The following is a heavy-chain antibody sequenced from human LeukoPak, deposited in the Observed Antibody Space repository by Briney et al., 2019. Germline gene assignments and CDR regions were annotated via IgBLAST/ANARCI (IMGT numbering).Heavy chain of an antibody. CDR3: AKEHMAAAVYYFDY. V-gene: IGHV3-9*01. Sequence: PGRSLRLSCAASGFTFDDYAMHWVRQAPGKGLEWVSGISWNSGSIGYADSVKGRFTISRDNAKNSLYLQMNSLRAEDTAVYYCAKEHMAAAVYYFDYWGQGTLVTVSS. CDR1: GFTFDDYA. J-gene: IGHJ4*02. D-gene: IGHD2-15*01. CDR2: ISWNSGSI.